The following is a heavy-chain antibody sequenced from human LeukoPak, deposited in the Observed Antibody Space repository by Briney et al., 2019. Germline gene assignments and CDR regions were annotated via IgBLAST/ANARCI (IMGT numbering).Heavy chain of an antibody. V-gene: IGHV4-59*02. CDR2: IYYTET. CDR3: ATRKLGNDY. CDR1: GGSVSNYY. J-gene: IGHJ4*02. D-gene: IGHD7-27*01. Sequence: SETLSLTCTVSGGSVSNYYWSWIRQSPGKGLEWIGYIYYTETSYNPSLKSRVTISADASKNQFSLKLYSVTAADTAVYYCATRKLGNDYWGQGTLVTVSS.